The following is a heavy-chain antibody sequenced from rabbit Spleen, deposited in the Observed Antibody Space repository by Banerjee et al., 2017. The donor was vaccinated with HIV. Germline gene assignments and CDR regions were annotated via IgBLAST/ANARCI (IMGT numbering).Heavy chain of an antibody. CDR2: INTATGKA. V-gene: IGHV1S45*01. CDR3: ARDSAGVIGWNFNL. J-gene: IGHJ4*01. Sequence: EQLEESGGGLVKPEGSLTLTCKASGVSLNDKDVMCWVRQAPGKGLEWIACINTATGKAVYASWAKGRFTISKTSSTTVTLQMTSLTAADTATYFCARDSAGVIGWNFNLWGPGTLVTVS. D-gene: IGHD1-1*01. CDR1: GVSLNDKDV.